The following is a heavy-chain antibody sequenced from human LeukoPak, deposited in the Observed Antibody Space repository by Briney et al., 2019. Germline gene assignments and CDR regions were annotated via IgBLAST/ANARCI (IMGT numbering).Heavy chain of an antibody. CDR3: ASSTESTVVTPEVIDDAFDI. V-gene: IGHV4-30-2*01. Sequence: SQTLSLTCAVSGGSISSGGYSWSWIRQPPGKGLEWIGYIYHSGSTYYNPSLKSRVTISVDRSKNQFSLKLSSVTAADTAVYYCASSTESTVVTPEVIDDAFDIWGQGTMVTVSS. J-gene: IGHJ3*02. CDR1: GGSISSGGYS. CDR2: IYHSGST. D-gene: IGHD4-23*01.